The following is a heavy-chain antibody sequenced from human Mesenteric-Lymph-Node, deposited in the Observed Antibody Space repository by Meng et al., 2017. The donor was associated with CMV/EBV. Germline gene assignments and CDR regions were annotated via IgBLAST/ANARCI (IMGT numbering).Heavy chain of an antibody. D-gene: IGHD2-2*01. CDR1: GFTVSSNY. J-gene: IGHJ4*02. Sequence: GESLKISCAASGFTVSSNYMSWVRQAPGKGLEWVSSISSSSSYIYYADSVKGRFTISRDNAKNSLYLQMNSLRAEDTAVYYCARDLYCSSISCYTGDYFDYWGRGTLVTISS. CDR2: ISSSSSYI. CDR3: ARDLYCSSISCYTGDYFDY. V-gene: IGHV3-21*01.